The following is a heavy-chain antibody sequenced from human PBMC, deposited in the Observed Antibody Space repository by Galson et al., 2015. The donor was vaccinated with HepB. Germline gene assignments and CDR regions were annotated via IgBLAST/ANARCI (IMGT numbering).Heavy chain of an antibody. J-gene: IGHJ6*02. CDR1: GFSLSTYG. D-gene: IGHD6-19*01. CDR2: IYSGGST. CDR3: ARAILSLRIAVAGPVYGMDV. Sequence: SLRLSCAASGFSLSTYGMHWVRQAPGKGLEWVSVIYSGGSTYYADSVKGRFTIYRDKSKNTLYLQMNSLRAEDTAVYYCARAILSLRIAVAGPVYGMDVWGQGTTVTVSS. V-gene: IGHV3-66*01.